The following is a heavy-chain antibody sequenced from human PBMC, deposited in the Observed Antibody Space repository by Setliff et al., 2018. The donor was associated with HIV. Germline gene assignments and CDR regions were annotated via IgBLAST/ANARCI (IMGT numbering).Heavy chain of an antibody. CDR1: GYTFTTFD. Sequence: GASVKVSCKASGYTFTTFDIHWVRQAPGQGLEWMGWINPNSGGTNYAQKFQGRVTMTRDTSISTAYMDLSRLRSDDTAVYYCARLAVAGNWGQGTLVTVSS. CDR2: INPNSGGT. CDR3: ARLAVAGN. V-gene: IGHV1-2*02. D-gene: IGHD6-19*01. J-gene: IGHJ4*02.